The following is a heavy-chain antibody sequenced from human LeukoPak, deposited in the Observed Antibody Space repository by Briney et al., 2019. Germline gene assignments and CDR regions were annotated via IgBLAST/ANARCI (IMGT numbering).Heavy chain of an antibody. CDR1: GGSISSYY. V-gene: IGHV4-59*01. J-gene: IGHJ6*03. CDR2: IYYSGST. CDR3: ARGRSSMVRGYYYYYMDV. Sequence: PSETLSLTCTVSGGSISSYYWSWIRQPPGKGLEWIGYIYYSGSTNYNPSLKSRVTISVDTSKNQFSLKLSSVTAADTAVYYCARGRSSMVRGYYYYYMDVWGKGATVTISS. D-gene: IGHD3-10*01.